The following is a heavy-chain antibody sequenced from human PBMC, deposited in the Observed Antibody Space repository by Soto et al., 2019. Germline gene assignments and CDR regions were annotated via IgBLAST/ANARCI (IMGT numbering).Heavy chain of an antibody. D-gene: IGHD3-3*01. J-gene: IGHJ6*02. CDR3: ARVLKRLGWSGYYRRGRYYGMDV. V-gene: IGHV1-69*06. Sequence: SVKVSCKASGGTFSSYAISWVRQAPGQGLEWMGGIIPIFGTANYAQKFQGRVTITADKSTSTAYMELSSLRSEDTAVYYCARVLKRLGWSGYYRRGRYYGMDVWGQGTTVTVSS. CDR2: IIPIFGTA. CDR1: GGTFSSYA.